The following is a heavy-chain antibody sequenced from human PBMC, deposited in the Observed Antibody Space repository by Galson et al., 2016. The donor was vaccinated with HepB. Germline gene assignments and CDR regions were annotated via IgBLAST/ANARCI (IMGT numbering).Heavy chain of an antibody. V-gene: IGHV3-30-3*01. D-gene: IGHD3/OR15-3a*01. J-gene: IGHJ4*02. CDR2: ISHDGNKK. CDR1: GFLFSSYA. Sequence: SLRLSCAASGFLFSSYAMHWVRQAPGKGLEWVAVISHDGNKKDYADSVKGRFTISRENSRNTVYLKMNSLRVEDTAMFYCARGRYGSSLGLSDNWGQGTLVTVSS. CDR3: ARGRYGSSLGLSDN.